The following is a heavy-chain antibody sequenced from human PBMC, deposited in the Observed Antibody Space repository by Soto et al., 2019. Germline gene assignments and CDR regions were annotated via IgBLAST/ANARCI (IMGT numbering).Heavy chain of an antibody. J-gene: IGHJ5*02. Sequence: GASVKVSCKASGGTFSSYAISWVRQAPGQGLEWMGGIIPTFGTANYAQKFQGRVTITADESTSTAYMELSSLRSEDTAVYYCARDVGTSGYSMYNWFDPWGQGTLVTVSS. CDR2: IIPTFGTA. V-gene: IGHV1-69*13. D-gene: IGHD5-18*01. CDR3: ARDVGTSGYSMYNWFDP. CDR1: GGTFSSYA.